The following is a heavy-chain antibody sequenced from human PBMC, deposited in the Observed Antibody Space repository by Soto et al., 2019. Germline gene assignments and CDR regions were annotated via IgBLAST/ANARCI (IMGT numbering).Heavy chain of an antibody. D-gene: IGHD3-3*01. Sequence: SLTCTVSGGSISSSSYYWGWIRQPPGKGLEWIGSIYYSGSTYYNPSLKSRVTISVDTSKNQFSLKLSSVTAADTAVYYCARAGYDFWSGLFDAFDICGQGTMVT. CDR1: GGSISSSSYY. CDR2: IYYSGST. J-gene: IGHJ3*02. CDR3: ARAGYDFWSGLFDAFDI. V-gene: IGHV4-39*01.